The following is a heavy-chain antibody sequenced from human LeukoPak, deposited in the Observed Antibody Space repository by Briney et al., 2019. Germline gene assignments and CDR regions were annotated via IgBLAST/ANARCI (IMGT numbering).Heavy chain of an antibody. V-gene: IGHV4-30-4*01. Sequence: ASPTLSLTCTVSGGSISSGDSYSGWLRQPPGKGLEWIGYIYDSGSTYYNPSLKSRVTISVDTSKNQFSLKLSSVTAADTAVYYCARVGIDYYDSSGYYYGAFDIWGQGTMVTVSS. CDR1: GGSISSGDSY. CDR3: ARVGIDYYDSSGYYYGAFDI. J-gene: IGHJ3*02. CDR2: IYDSGST. D-gene: IGHD3-22*01.